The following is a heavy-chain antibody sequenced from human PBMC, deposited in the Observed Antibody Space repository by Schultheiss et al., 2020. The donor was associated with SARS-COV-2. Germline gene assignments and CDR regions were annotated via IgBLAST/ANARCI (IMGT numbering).Heavy chain of an antibody. CDR3: ARDPVTAVGIDWYFDL. Sequence: GGSLRLSCAASGFTFSDYYMSWIRQAPGKGLEWVSYISTSGTTIYYADSVKGRFTISRDNSKNSMFLQMNGLTTEDSALYHCARDPVTAVGIDWYFDLWGRGTLVTVSS. D-gene: IGHD2-2*01. CDR2: ISTSGTTI. V-gene: IGHV3-11*04. J-gene: IGHJ2*01. CDR1: GFTFSDYY.